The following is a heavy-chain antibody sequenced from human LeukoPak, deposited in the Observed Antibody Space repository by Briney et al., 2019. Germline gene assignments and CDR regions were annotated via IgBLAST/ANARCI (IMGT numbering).Heavy chain of an antibody. D-gene: IGHD5-12*01. Sequence: GGSLRLSCAASGFTFSSYAMSWVRQAPGKGLEWVSAISGSGGSTYYADSVKGRFTISRDNSKNTLYLQMNSLRAEDTAVYYCARDGYVSGEPFDIWGQGTMVTVSS. V-gene: IGHV3-23*01. CDR1: GFTFSSYA. CDR2: ISGSGGST. J-gene: IGHJ3*02. CDR3: ARDGYVSGEPFDI.